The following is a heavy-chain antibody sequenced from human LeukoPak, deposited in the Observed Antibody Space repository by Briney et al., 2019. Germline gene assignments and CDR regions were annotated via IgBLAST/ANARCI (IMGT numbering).Heavy chain of an antibody. CDR1: GITVSRSY. CDR3: ARYYDSSGPSSRGAFDI. D-gene: IGHD3-22*01. CDR2: IFSSGYT. Sequence: GGSLRLSCAASGITVSRSYMSWVRQAPGKGLEWVSIIFSSGYTYYADSVKGRFTISRDDSKNTLYLQLNSLRAEDTAVYYCARYYDSSGPSSRGAFDIWGQGTMVTVSS. J-gene: IGHJ3*02. V-gene: IGHV3-53*01.